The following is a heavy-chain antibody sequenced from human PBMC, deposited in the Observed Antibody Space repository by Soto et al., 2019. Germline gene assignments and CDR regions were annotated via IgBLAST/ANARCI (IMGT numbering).Heavy chain of an antibody. CDR2: ISDSGGST. J-gene: IGHJ5*02. CDR1: GFSFSSYA. CDR3: ANPGYSYGYDWSDP. D-gene: IGHD5-18*01. V-gene: IGHV3-23*01. Sequence: EVQLLESGGGLVQPGGSLRLSCAASGFSFSSYAMTWVRQAPGKGLEWVSGISDSGGSTYYADSVKGRFTISRDNSKNMVYLQMNRLRAGDTAVYYCANPGYSYGYDWSDPWGQGTLVTVSS.